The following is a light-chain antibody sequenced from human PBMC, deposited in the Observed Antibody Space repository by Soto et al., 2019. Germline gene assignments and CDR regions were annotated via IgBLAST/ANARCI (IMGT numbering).Light chain of an antibody. CDR3: QQSYGTPIT. V-gene: IGKV1-39*01. Sequence: IRMTQSPSSFSASTGDRVTITCRANQRIATYLHWFQQKPGQAPKLLIYGASNLQSGVPSRFSGSGSGTDFTLTITSLQPEDFATYYCQQSYGTPITFGQGTRLE. J-gene: IGKJ5*01. CDR1: QRIATY. CDR2: GAS.